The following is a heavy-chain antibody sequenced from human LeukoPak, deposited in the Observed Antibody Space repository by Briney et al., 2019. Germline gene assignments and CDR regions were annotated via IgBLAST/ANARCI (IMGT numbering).Heavy chain of an antibody. CDR2: ISSSSSYI. CDR3: ARGNDYIWFTVDY. J-gene: IGHJ4*02. V-gene: IGHV3-21*04. CDR1: GFTFSSYS. Sequence: PGGSLRLSCAASGFTFSSYSMNWVRQAPGKGLEWVSSISSSSSYIYYADSVKGRFTISRDNSKNTLYLQMNSLRAEDTAVYYCARGNDYIWFTVDYWGQGTLVTVSS. D-gene: IGHD4-11*01.